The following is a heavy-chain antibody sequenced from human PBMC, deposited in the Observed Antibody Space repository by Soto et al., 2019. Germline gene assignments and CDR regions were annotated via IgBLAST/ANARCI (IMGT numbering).Heavy chain of an antibody. CDR3: ARDRGYDILTGYYSP. CDR1: GFTFSSSA. V-gene: IGHV1-3*01. D-gene: IGHD3-9*01. J-gene: IGHJ5*02. CDR2: INAGNGNT. Sequence: AASVKVSCTTSGFTFSSSAVHWVRQAPGQRLEWMGWINAGNGNTKYSQKFQGRVTITRDTSASTAYMEPSSLRSEDTAVYYCARDRGYDILTGYYSPWGQGTLVTVSS.